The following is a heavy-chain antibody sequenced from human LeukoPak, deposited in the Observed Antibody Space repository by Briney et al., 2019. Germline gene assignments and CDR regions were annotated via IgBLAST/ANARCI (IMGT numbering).Heavy chain of an antibody. J-gene: IGHJ4*02. CDR2: ISGSGGST. Sequence: PGGSLRLSCAASGHTFSIYALRWARQAPGRGLEWVSAISGSGGSTYYADSVKGRFTISRDNSKNTLYLQMNSLRAEDTAVYYCAKAAGYSSSWYLDYWGQGTLVTVSS. D-gene: IGHD6-13*01. CDR3: AKAAGYSSSWYLDY. CDR1: GHTFSIYA. V-gene: IGHV3-23*01.